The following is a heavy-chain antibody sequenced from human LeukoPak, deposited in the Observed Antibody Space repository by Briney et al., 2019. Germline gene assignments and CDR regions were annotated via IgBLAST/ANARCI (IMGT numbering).Heavy chain of an antibody. V-gene: IGHV4-59*12. J-gene: IGHJ4*02. D-gene: IGHD3-16*01. Sequence: SETLSLTCTVSGASINSYYWGWVRQPPTKELEWIGYVYPSGDTNDNPSVRGRVTMSVDTSKNQFSLKLRSVTAADTAVYYCARVGDYALKDWGQGTLVTVSS. CDR2: VYPSGDT. CDR1: GASINSYY. CDR3: ARVGDYALKD.